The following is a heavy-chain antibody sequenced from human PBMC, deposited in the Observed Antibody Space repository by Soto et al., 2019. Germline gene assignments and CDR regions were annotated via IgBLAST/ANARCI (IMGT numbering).Heavy chain of an antibody. D-gene: IGHD3-10*01. J-gene: IGHJ6*03. CDR3: ARVVVTMVRGVLDYYMDV. CDR1: GFTFSSYD. V-gene: IGHV3-13*01. CDR2: IGTAGDT. Sequence: GGSLRLSCAASGFTFSSYDMHWVRQATGKGLEWVSAIGTAGDTYYPGSVKGRFTISRENAKNSLYLQMNSLRAGDTAVYYCARVVVTMVRGVLDYYMDVWGKGTTVTVSS.